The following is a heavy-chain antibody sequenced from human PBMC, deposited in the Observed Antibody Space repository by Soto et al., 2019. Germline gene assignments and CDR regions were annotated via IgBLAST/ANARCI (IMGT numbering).Heavy chain of an antibody. CDR2: IYYSGST. Sequence: SSETLSLTCTVSGGSISSGGYCWSWIRQHPGKGLEWIGYIYYSGSTYYNPSLKSRVTISVDTSKNQFSLKLSSVTAADTAVYYCARGTRGRAFDIWGQGTMVTVSS. CDR3: ARGTRGRAFDI. V-gene: IGHV4-31*03. D-gene: IGHD1-1*01. CDR1: GGSISSGGYC. J-gene: IGHJ3*02.